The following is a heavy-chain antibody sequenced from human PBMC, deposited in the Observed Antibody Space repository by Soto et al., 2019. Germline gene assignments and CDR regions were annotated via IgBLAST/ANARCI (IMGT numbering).Heavy chain of an antibody. Sequence: LETLSLTCTVSGGSSTSHYWSRIRQPPGKGPEWIAYIYHSGSNRYNPSLKSRVTISEDTSKNQFSLRLSSMTAADTTVYYCAMHSYGVLGSFDYWGHGTLVTVSS. CDR3: AMHSYGVLGSFDY. CDR2: IYHSGSN. V-gene: IGHV4-59*11. CDR1: GGSSTSHY. D-gene: IGHD5-18*01. J-gene: IGHJ4*01.